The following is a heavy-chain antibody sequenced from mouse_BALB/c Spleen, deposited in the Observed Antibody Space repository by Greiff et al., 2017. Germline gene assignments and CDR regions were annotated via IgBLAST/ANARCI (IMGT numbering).Heavy chain of an antibody. D-gene: IGHD3-1*01. Sequence: EVKLVESGGGLVQPRGSRKLSCAASGFTFSSFGMHWVRQAPEKGLEWVAYISSGSSTIYYADTVKGRFTISRDNPKNTLFLQMTSLRSEDTAMYYCARWALGYAMDYWGQGTSVTVSS. CDR1: GFTFSSFG. V-gene: IGHV5-17*02. J-gene: IGHJ4*01. CDR3: ARWALGYAMDY. CDR2: ISSGSSTI.